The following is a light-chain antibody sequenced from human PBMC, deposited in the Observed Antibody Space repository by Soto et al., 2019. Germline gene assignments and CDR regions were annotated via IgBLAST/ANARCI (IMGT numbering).Light chain of an antibody. Sequence: ELVLTQSPATLSLSPGERATLSCRASQSVSSHLAWYQQKPGQAPRLLMYDTFNRATGIPARFNGSGSGTDFTLTLSSPEPQDFAVFYCQKLSNWPRGYILGQGTKLENK. J-gene: IGKJ2*01. V-gene: IGKV3-11*01. CDR2: DTF. CDR3: QKLSNWPRGYI. CDR1: QSVSSH.